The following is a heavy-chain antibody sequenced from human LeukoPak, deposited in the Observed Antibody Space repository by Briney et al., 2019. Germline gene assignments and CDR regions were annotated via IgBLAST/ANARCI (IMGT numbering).Heavy chain of an antibody. CDR1: GFTVSNNY. D-gene: IGHD3-22*01. CDR3: ASRSDSSGYHGGTYFQH. V-gene: IGHV3-53*01. CDR2: IYSGGRT. Sequence: PGGSLRLSCAASGFTVSNNYMSWVRQAPGKGLEWVSVIYSGGRTYYADSVKGRFTISRDNSKNTLYLQMNSLRAEDTAVYYCASRSDSSGYHGGTYFQHWGQGTLVTVSS. J-gene: IGHJ1*01.